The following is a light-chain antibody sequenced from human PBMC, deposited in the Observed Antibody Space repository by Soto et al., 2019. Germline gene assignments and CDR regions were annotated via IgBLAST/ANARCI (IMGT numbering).Light chain of an antibody. Sequence: EIVLTQSPATLSSFPGDRVTLSCRASQSVSSYLAWYQQKPGQAPRLLIYDASDRATGIPGRFSGSGSGTDFTLTISSLEPEDFAVYYCQQHSNWPPITFGQGTKVDIK. J-gene: IGKJ1*01. CDR3: QQHSNWPPIT. V-gene: IGKV3-11*01. CDR2: DAS. CDR1: QSVSSY.